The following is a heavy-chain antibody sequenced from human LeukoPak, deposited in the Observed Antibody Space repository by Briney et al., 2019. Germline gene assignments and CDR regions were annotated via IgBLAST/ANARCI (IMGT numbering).Heavy chain of an antibody. CDR3: ASLTAVAGTRGY. CDR1: GFTVSSNY. CDR2: IYSGGST. J-gene: IGHJ4*02. Sequence: GGSLRLSCAASGFTVSSNYMSWVRQAPGKGLEWVSVIYSGGSTYYADSVKGRFTISRDNSKNTLYPQMNSLRAEDTAVYYCASLTAVAGTRGYWGQGTLVTVSS. V-gene: IGHV3-53*05. D-gene: IGHD6-19*01.